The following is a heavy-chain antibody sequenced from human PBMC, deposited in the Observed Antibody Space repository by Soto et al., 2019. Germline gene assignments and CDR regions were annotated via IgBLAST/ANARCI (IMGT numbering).Heavy chain of an antibody. J-gene: IGHJ6*02. CDR1: GFTFSSYG. V-gene: IGHV3-33*01. CDR3: ARDPALPYSSSWYNYYYYYGMDV. CDR2: IWYDGSNK. D-gene: IGHD6-13*01. Sequence: LRLSCAASGFTFSSYGMHWVRQAPVKVLEWVAVIWYDGSNKYYADSVKGRFTISRDNSKNTLYLQMNSLRAEDTAVYYCARDPALPYSSSWYNYYYYYGMDVWGQGTTVTVSS.